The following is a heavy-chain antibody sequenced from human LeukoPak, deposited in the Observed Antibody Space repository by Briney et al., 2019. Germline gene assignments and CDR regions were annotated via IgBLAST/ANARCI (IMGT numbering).Heavy chain of an antibody. CDR1: GGTFSSYA. CDR2: IKQDGSEK. V-gene: IGHV3-7*01. J-gene: IGHJ6*03. D-gene: IGHD2-8*01. Sequence: SCKASGGTFSSYAISWVRQAPGKGLEWVANIKQDGSEKYYVDSVKGRFTISRDNAKNSLYLQMNSLRAEDTAVYYCARAGYCTNGVCSMDVWGKGTTVTVSS. CDR3: ARAGYCTNGVCSMDV.